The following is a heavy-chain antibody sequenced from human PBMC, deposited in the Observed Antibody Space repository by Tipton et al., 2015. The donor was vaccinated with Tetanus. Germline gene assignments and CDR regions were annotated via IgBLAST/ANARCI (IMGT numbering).Heavy chain of an antibody. Sequence: LEWIGDIYSSGSTYYNPSLKSRVTISVDTSKNQFSLKLNSVTAADTAVYYCARDQARGARGWNYFDCWGQGTLVTVSS. V-gene: IGHV4-31*02. J-gene: IGHJ4*02. CDR3: ARDQARGARGWNYFDC. CDR2: IYSSGST. D-gene: IGHD1-26*01.